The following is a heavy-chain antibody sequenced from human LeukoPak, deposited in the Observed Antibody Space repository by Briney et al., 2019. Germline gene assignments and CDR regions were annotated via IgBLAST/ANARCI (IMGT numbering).Heavy chain of an antibody. D-gene: IGHD5-18*01. Sequence: PSETLSLTCTVSGGSISSSSYYWGWIRQPPGKGLEWIGSIYYSGSTYYNPSLKSRVTISVDTSKNQFSLKLSSVTAADTAVYYCARHRSWIQLWNRTYYFDYWGQGTLVTVSS. CDR3: ARHRSWIQLWNRTYYFDY. V-gene: IGHV4-39*01. CDR2: IYYSGST. CDR1: GGSISSSSYY. J-gene: IGHJ4*02.